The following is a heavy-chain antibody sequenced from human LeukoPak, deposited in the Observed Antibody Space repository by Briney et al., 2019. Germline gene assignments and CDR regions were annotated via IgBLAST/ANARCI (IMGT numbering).Heavy chain of an antibody. D-gene: IGHD3-9*01. CDR3: ARDTGTGLEPLN. V-gene: IGHV3-33*01. J-gene: IGHJ4*02. Sequence: GGSLRLSCAASGFTFSSYGMHWARQAPGKGLEWVAVIWYDGSNKYYADSVKGRFTISRDNSKNTLYLQMNSLRAEDTAVYYCARDTGTGLEPLNWGQGTLVTVSS. CDR2: IWYDGSNK. CDR1: GFTFSSYG.